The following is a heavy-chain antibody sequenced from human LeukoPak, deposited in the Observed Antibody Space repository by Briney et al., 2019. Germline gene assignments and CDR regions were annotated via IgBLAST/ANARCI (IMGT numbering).Heavy chain of an antibody. D-gene: IGHD3-16*01. V-gene: IGHV4-59*01. CDR2: IYYSGST. J-gene: IGHJ4*02. CDR1: GGSISHYF. Sequence: PSETLSLTCTVSGGSISHYFWSWIRQPPGKGLEWIGYIYYSGSTNYNPSLKSRVTISVDTSKNQFSLKLSSVTAADTAVYYCARGAYGVFDYWGQGTLVTVSS. CDR3: ARGAYGVFDY.